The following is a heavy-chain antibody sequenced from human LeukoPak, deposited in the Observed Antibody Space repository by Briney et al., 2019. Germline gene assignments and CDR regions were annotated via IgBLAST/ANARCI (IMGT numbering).Heavy chain of an antibody. D-gene: IGHD1-1*01. V-gene: IGHV1-18*01. J-gene: IGHJ4*02. Sequence: ASVEVSCKASGYTFTYYGITWVRQAPGQGLEWMGRISAYNGNTNYAQNLQGRVTMTTDTSTSTAYMELRSLRSDDTAVYYCARDLPSVHTSFSLDFWGQGTLITVSS. CDR3: ARDLPSVHTSFSLDF. CDR2: ISAYNGNT. CDR1: GYTFTYYG.